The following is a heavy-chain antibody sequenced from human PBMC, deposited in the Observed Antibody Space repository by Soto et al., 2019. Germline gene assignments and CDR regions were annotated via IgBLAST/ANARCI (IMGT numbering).Heavy chain of an antibody. CDR2: TYYRSKWFH. CDR1: GDSVFSDSAA. D-gene: IGHD2-2*01. J-gene: IGHJ6*02. V-gene: IGHV6-1*01. Sequence: SQTLSLTCAISGDSVFSDSAAWNWIRQSPSRGLEWLGRTYYRSKWFHDYAVSVKSRIIINPDTSKNQFSLQLNSVTPEDTAVYYCARDFIVVVPGGNYYYGLDVWGQGTTVTVSS. CDR3: ARDFIVVVPGGNYYYGLDV.